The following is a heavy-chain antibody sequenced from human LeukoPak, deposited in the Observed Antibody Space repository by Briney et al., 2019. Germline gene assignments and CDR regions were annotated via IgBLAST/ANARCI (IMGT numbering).Heavy chain of an antibody. Sequence: PSETLSLTCTVSGGSLSSSSYYWGWVRQPPGKGLEWIGSIYYSGSTYYNPSLKSRVTISVDTSKNQFSLKLSSVTAADTAVYYCASVPSGGFDPWGQGTLVTVSS. CDR3: ASVPSGGFDP. D-gene: IGHD5-12*01. CDR1: GGSLSSSSYY. CDR2: IYYSGST. J-gene: IGHJ5*02. V-gene: IGHV4-39*01.